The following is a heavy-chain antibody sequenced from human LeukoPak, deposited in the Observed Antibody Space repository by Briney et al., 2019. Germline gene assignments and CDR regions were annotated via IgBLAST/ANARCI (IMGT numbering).Heavy chain of an antibody. V-gene: IGHV4-59*01. D-gene: IGHD1-26*01. Sequence: SETLSLTCTVSGGSIRGYYWSWIRQPPGKGLEWIGHIYDSGSTNYNPPCQSRVTLSQDTTKNQFSLKLTSAAAADTAVFYWARKVGAKWFDPWGEGTLVTVSS. CDR1: GGSIRGYY. J-gene: IGHJ5*02. CDR3: ARKVGAKWFDP. CDR2: IYDSGST.